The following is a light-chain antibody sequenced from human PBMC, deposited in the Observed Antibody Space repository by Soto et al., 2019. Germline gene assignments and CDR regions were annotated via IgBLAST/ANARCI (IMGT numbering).Light chain of an antibody. J-gene: IGKJ1*01. CDR1: QSVSSRS. Sequence: EVVLTKSPGTLSLSPGERATLSCMASQSVSSRSLAWYQQKPGQAPRLLISGASSRAADIPDRFSGSGSGTDFTLTINRLEPEDFAVYYCQQYDSSPRTFGQGTKVDIK. CDR2: GAS. V-gene: IGKV3-20*01. CDR3: QQYDSSPRT.